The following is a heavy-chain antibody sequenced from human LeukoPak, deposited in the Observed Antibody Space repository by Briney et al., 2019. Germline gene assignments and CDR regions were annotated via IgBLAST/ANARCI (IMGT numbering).Heavy chain of an antibody. CDR3: AKDKVAVAGTGSPY. CDR2: INGSEGST. CDR1: GLTFSSYA. Sequence: PGGSLTLPCALSGLTFSSYAMSWLRQAPGRGLEWVSAINGSEGSTHHAASAKGRSTISRDNSKNTLFLQMNSLRAEDTAVYYCAKDKVAVAGTGSPYWGQGTLVTVSS. J-gene: IGHJ4*02. V-gene: IGHV3-23*01. D-gene: IGHD6-19*01.